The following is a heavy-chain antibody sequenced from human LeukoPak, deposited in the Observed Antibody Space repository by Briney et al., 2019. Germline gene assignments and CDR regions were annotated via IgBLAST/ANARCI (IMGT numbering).Heavy chain of an antibody. Sequence: GGSLRLPCTTTGFTFSSYGMHWVRQAPGKGLEWVAVISSDGSGKHSAESVKGRFTISRDNSKNTLYLQTNSLRAEDTAVYYCAKDLTGGNYYLDYWGQGTLVTVSS. CDR1: GFTFSSYG. J-gene: IGHJ4*02. CDR2: ISSDGSGK. V-gene: IGHV3-30*18. D-gene: IGHD1-26*01. CDR3: AKDLTGGNYYLDY.